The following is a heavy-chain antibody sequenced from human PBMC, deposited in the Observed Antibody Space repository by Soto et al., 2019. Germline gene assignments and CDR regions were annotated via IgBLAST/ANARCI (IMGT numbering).Heavy chain of an antibody. CDR1: GGSFSGYY. Sequence: SETLSLTCAVYGGSFSGYYWSWIRQPPGKGLKWIRYIYYSGSTNYNPSLKSRVTISVDTSKNQFSLKLSSVSAADTAVYYCARGSAAFDYWGQGTLVTVSS. V-gene: IGHV4-59*08. D-gene: IGHD2-15*01. J-gene: IGHJ4*02. CDR3: ARGSAAFDY. CDR2: IYYSGST.